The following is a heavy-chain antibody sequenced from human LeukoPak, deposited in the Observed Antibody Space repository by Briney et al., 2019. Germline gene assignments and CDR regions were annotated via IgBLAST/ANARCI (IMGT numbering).Heavy chain of an antibody. Sequence: PGGSLRLSCAASGFTFSSYAMQWVRQAPGKGLEWVSAISGSGGSTYYADSVKGRFTISRDNSKNTLYLQMNSLRAEDTAVYYCAPTPVSSSFYFDYWGQGTLVTVSS. CDR3: APTPVSSSFYFDY. CDR2: ISGSGGST. CDR1: GFTFSSYA. J-gene: IGHJ4*02. V-gene: IGHV3-23*01. D-gene: IGHD2-15*01.